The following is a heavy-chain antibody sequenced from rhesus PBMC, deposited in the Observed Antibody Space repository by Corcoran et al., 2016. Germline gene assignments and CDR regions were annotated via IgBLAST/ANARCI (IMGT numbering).Heavy chain of an antibody. V-gene: IGHV4-81*01. J-gene: IGHJ4*01. CDR3: ARYWRLVNYYFDY. Sequence: QVQLQESGPGLVKPSETLSPTCTVSDASTGSYYWTWLRQPPGKGLEWIGTIESNSAGTHYHPSLKSRVTISKDTSKNQFSLKLNSVTAADTAVYYCARYWRLVNYYFDYWGQGVLVTVSS. CDR2: IESNSAGT. D-gene: IGHD2-2*01. CDR1: DASTGSYY.